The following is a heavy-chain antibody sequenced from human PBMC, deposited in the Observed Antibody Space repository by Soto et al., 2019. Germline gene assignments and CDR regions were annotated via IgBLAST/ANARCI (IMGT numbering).Heavy chain of an antibody. J-gene: IGHJ6*02. V-gene: IGHV4-59*01. Sequence: SETLSLTCTVSGGSISSYYWSWIRQPPGKGLEWIGYIYYSGSTNYNPSLKSRVTISVDTSKNQFSLKLSSVTAADTAVYYCARDRLAARLDYYYGMDVWGQGTTVTVS. CDR2: IYYSGST. D-gene: IGHD6-6*01. CDR1: GGSISSYY. CDR3: ARDRLAARLDYYYGMDV.